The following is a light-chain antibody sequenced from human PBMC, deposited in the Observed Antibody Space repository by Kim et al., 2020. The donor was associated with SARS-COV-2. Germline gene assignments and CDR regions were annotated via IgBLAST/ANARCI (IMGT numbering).Light chain of an antibody. CDR1: QGISSY. CDR2: AAS. J-gene: IGKJ1*01. V-gene: IGKV1-8*01. CDR3: QQYYSYPWT. Sequence: AIRMTQSPSSFSASTGDRVTITCRASQGISSYLAWYQQKPGKAPKLLIYAASTLQSGVPSRFSGSGSGTDFTLTISCLQSEDFATYYCQQYYSYPWTFCQGTKVDIK.